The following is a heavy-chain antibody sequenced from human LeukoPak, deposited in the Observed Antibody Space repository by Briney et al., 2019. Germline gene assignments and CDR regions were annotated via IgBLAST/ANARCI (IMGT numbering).Heavy chain of an antibody. D-gene: IGHD1-26*01. CDR3: ARPYSGSYYDFDY. CDR1: GFTFSSYA. Sequence: GGSLRLSCAASGFTFSSYAMSWVRQAPGKGLEWVSVIYSGGSTYYADSVKGRFTISRDNSKNTLYLQMNSLRAEDTAVYYCARPYSGSYYDFDYWGQGTLVTVSS. J-gene: IGHJ4*02. CDR2: IYSGGST. V-gene: IGHV3-66*04.